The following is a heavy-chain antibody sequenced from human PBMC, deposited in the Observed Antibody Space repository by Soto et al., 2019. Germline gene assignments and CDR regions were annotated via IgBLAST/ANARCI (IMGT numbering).Heavy chain of an antibody. CDR1: GFTFSSYA. V-gene: IGHV3-23*01. D-gene: IGHD1-26*01. Sequence: GGSLRLSCAASGFTFSSYAMSWVRQAPGKGLEWVSAISGSGGSTYYADSVKGRFTISRDNSKNTLYLQMNSLRAEDTAVYYCAKAIGPQWELLTYFDYWGQGTLVTVSS. CDR2: ISGSGGST. J-gene: IGHJ4*02. CDR3: AKAIGPQWELLTYFDY.